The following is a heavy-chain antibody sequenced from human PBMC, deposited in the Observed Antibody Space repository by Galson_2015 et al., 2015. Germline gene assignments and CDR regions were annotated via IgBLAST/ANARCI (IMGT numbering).Heavy chain of an antibody. CDR1: GFTFSSYG. CDR3: ARDRGVGGYCSSTSCQYPPSLGNYYYYGMDV. Sequence: SLRLSCAASGFTFSSYGMRWVRQAPGKGLEWVAVISYDGSNKYYADSVKGRFTISRDNSKNTLYLQMNSRRAEDTAVYYCARDRGVGGYCSSTSCQYPPSLGNYYYYGMDVWGQWTTVTVSS. J-gene: IGHJ6*02. CDR2: ISYDGSNK. V-gene: IGHV3-30*03. D-gene: IGHD2-2*01.